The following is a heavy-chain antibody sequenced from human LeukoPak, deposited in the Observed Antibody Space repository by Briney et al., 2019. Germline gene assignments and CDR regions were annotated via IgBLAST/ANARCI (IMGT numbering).Heavy chain of an antibody. CDR1: GGSVSSSGYY. CDR3: ARDPYGMDV. Sequence: SETLSLTCTVSGGSVSSSGYYWSWIRQPPGKGLEWIAYIYYSGSTNYNPSLKSRVTISVDTSKNQFSLKMRSVTAEDTAVYYCARDPYGMDVWGKGTTVTVSS. V-gene: IGHV4-61*08. J-gene: IGHJ6*04. CDR2: IYYSGST.